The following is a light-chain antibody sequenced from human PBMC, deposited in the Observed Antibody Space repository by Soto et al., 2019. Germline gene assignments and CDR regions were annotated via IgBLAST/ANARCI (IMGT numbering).Light chain of an antibody. CDR1: SSNIGAGYD. CDR2: VSR. J-gene: IGLJ3*02. CDR3: QSYDSSLRLAV. V-gene: IGLV1-40*01. Sequence: QSVLTQPPSVSGAPGQRVTISCSGSSSNIGAGYDVHWYQQLPGTAPRLLIYVSRNRPSGVPDRFSGSKSDTSASLAITGLQTDDEADYYCQSYDSSLRLAVFGGGTKVTVL.